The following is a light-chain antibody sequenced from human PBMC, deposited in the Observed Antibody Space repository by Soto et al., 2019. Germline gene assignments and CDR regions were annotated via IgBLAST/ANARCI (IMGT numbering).Light chain of an antibody. CDR1: SSDVGGYNY. J-gene: IGLJ1*01. CDR2: EVT. Sequence: QSVLTQPASVSGSPGQSITISCTGTSSDVGGYNYVSWYQLHPGKAPKLILYEVTSRPSGLSDRFSGSKSGNTASLTISGLQAEDEADYYCSSYTSSTAYVFGTGTKVTVL. CDR3: SSYTSSTAYV. V-gene: IGLV2-14*01.